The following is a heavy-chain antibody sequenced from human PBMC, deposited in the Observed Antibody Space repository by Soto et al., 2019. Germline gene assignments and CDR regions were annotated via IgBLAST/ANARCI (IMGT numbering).Heavy chain of an antibody. Sequence: GGSLRISCTASGFTFGDYAMSWFRQATGKGLEWVGFIRSKAYGGTTEYAASVKGRFTISRDDSKSIAYLQMNSLKTEDTAVYYCTSLIAAAGYNWFDPWGQGTLVTVSS. J-gene: IGHJ5*02. CDR3: TSLIAAAGYNWFDP. D-gene: IGHD6-13*01. CDR1: GFTFGDYA. CDR2: IRSKAYGGTT. V-gene: IGHV3-49*03.